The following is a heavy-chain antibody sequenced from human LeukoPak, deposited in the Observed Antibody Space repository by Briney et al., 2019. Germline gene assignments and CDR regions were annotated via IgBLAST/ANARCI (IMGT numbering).Heavy chain of an antibody. V-gene: IGHV4-38-2*01. CDR1: TYSISSGYY. D-gene: IGHD5-18*01. CDR2: IYHNGNT. Sequence: ASETLSLTCSVSTYSISSGYYWGWIRQPPGKGLEWIGNIYHNGNTYYNPSLKSRVTISVDTSKKQFSLKLRTATAADTAVYYCARIEAVTRGYNHAYYFDYWGQGTLVTVSS. J-gene: IGHJ4*02. CDR3: ARIEAVTRGYNHAYYFDY.